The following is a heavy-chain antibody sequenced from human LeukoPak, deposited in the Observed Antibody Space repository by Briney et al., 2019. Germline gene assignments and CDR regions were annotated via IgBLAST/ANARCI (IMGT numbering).Heavy chain of an antibody. Sequence: PGGSLRPSCIASGFTFSDYSMNWVRQSPGKGLEWVSCISSSSRYVYYVDSVKGRFTISRDNAENSLYLQLNRLRAEDTAVYFCARGSEGSSLNWFDPWGQGTLVTVSS. CDR1: GFTFSDYS. J-gene: IGHJ5*02. CDR2: ISSSSRYV. D-gene: IGHD1-14*01. V-gene: IGHV3-21*01. CDR3: ARGSEGSSLNWFDP.